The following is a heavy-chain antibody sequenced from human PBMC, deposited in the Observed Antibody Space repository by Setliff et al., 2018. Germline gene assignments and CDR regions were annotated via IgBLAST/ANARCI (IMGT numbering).Heavy chain of an antibody. Sequence: GGSLRLSCVASGFTFSNYGMHWVRQAPGKGLEWVALIWNDGSSKFYGDSVKGRFTISRDNSKNSLYLQMNSLRAEDTAVYYCAREKMATNYYYYYMDVWGKGTTVTVSS. V-gene: IGHV3-33*01. CDR1: GFTFSNYG. CDR3: AREKMATNYYYYYMDV. J-gene: IGHJ6*03. CDR2: IWNDGSSK. D-gene: IGHD5-12*01.